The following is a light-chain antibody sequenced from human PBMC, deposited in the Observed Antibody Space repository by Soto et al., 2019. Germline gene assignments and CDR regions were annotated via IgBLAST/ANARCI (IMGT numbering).Light chain of an antibody. CDR1: QSVSSSY. V-gene: IGKV3-20*01. Sequence: EIVMTQSPATLSVSPGERATLSCRASQSVSSSYLAWYQQKPGQAPRLIIYGASSRATGIPDRFSGSGSGTDCTLTISRLEPEDVAVYYCQQYGSSPLTLGGGTKVDIK. CDR3: QQYGSSPLT. J-gene: IGKJ4*01. CDR2: GAS.